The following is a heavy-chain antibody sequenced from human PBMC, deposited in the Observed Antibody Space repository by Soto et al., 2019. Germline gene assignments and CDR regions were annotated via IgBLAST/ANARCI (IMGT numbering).Heavy chain of an antibody. CDR3: ASTLVAPGY. J-gene: IGHJ4*02. Sequence: LRLSCAASGFTFSDYYMSWIRQAPGKGLEWVSYISSSSSYTNYADSVKGRFTISRDNAKNSLYLQMNSLGAEDTAVYYCASTLVAPGYWGQGTLVTVS. CDR1: GFTFSDYY. D-gene: IGHD5-12*01. CDR2: ISSSSSYT. V-gene: IGHV3-11*06.